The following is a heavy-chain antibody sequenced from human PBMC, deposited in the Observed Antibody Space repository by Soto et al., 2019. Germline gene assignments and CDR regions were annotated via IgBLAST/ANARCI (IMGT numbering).Heavy chain of an antibody. CDR1: GGPIGGSNYF. V-gene: IGHV4-39*01. CDR2: IYSSGST. CDR3: ARGVSQINWFDP. Sequence: SETLSLTCTVSGGPIGGSNYFWGWIRQSPGTGLEWLGTIYSSGSTYYNPSLKSRITMSLDTSKNQFSLNLGSVTAADTAVYYCARGVSQINWFDPWGQGTLVTVSS. D-gene: IGHD6-13*01. J-gene: IGHJ5*02.